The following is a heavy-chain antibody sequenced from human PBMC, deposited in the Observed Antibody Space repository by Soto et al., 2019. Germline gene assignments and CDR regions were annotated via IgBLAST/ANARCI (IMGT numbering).Heavy chain of an antibody. J-gene: IGHJ6*02. CDR3: ARVLYYGSGSYSPYGMDV. D-gene: IGHD3-10*01. CDR2: VSPPFRTS. CDR1: GVSFNNNG. Sequence: QVQLVQSGAEVKKPGSSVKVSCKTSGVSFNNNGIGWVRQAPGHGLEWMGGVSPPFRTSNYARKFQGRISITADASTGTVNMELSSLTSEDTAQYYCARVLYYGSGSYSPYGMDVGCQGTTVTVSS. V-gene: IGHV1-69*01.